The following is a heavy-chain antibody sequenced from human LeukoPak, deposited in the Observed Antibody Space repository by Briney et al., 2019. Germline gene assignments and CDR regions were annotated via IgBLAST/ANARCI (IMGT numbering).Heavy chain of an antibody. Sequence: ASVKVSCKASGYTFTRYAMNWVRQAPGQGLEWMGWINTNTGNPTYAQGFTGRFVFSLDTSVSTAYLRISSLKAEDTAVYYCARSSGWYSDHGVFDYWGQGTLVTVSS. CDR2: INTNTGNP. CDR3: ARSSGWYSDHGVFDY. V-gene: IGHV7-4-1*02. D-gene: IGHD6-19*01. J-gene: IGHJ4*02. CDR1: GYTFTRYA.